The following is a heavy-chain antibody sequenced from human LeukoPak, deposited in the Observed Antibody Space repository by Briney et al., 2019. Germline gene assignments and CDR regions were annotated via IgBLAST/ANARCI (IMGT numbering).Heavy chain of an antibody. CDR1: GGSISSGGYY. J-gene: IGHJ4*02. CDR3: ARIYSSSYFDY. D-gene: IGHD6-6*01. V-gene: IGHV4-30-2*01. Sequence: SETLSLTCTVSGGSISSGGYYWSWIRQPPGKGLEWIGYIYHSGSTYYNPSLKSRVTISVDRSKNQFSLKLSSVTAADTAVYYCARIYSSSYFDYGGQGTLVTVSS. CDR2: IYHSGST.